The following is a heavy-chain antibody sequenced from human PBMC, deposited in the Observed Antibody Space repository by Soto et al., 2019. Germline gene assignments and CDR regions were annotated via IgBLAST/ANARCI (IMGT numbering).Heavy chain of an antibody. J-gene: IGHJ4*02. CDR3: AKDQGSSWYEIDY. CDR2: ISGSGGST. CDR1: GFTFSNYA. Sequence: GGSLRLSCAASGFTFSNYAVTWVRQAPGKGLEWVSTISGSGGSTYYADSVKGRFTISRDNSKNTLYLQMNSLRAEDTAVYYCAKDQGSSWYEIDYWGQGTLVTVSS. D-gene: IGHD6-13*01. V-gene: IGHV3-23*01.